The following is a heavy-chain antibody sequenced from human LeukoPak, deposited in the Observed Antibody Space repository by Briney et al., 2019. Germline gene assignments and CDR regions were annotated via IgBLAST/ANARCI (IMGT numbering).Heavy chain of an antibody. CDR1: GGSFSGYY. J-gene: IGHJ4*02. CDR2: INHSGST. V-gene: IGHV4-34*01. Sequence: SETLSLTCAVYGGSFSGYYWSWIRQPPGKGLEWIGEINHSGSTNYNPSLKSRVTISVDTSKNQFSLKLSSVTAADTAVYYCARYIAAAGPSDYWGQGTLVTVSS. CDR3: ARYIAAAGPSDY. D-gene: IGHD6-13*01.